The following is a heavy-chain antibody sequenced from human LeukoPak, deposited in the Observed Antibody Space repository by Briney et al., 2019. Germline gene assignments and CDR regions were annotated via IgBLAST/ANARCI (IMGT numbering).Heavy chain of an antibody. CDR3: ARAEGILTGYLMVY. D-gene: IGHD3-9*01. CDR1: GFTFSSYS. J-gene: IGHJ4*02. Sequence: PGGSLRPSCAASGFTFSSYSMNWVRQAPGKGLEWVSYISSSSSTIYYADSVKGRFTISRDNAKNSLYLQMNSLRAEDTAVYYCARAEGILTGYLMVYWGQGTLVTVSS. CDR2: ISSSSSTI. V-gene: IGHV3-48*04.